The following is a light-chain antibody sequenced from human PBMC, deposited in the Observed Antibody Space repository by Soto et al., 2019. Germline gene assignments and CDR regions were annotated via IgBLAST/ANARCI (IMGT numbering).Light chain of an antibody. V-gene: IGKV3-20*01. CDR2: VAS. CDR1: QNVRNNY. CDR3: QQFGGSPRLS. J-gene: IGKJ4*01. Sequence: EVVLTQSPGTLSLSPGERATLSCRASQNVRNNYLSWYQHKPGQATRLLIYVASSRATGVPDRFSGSGSGPDFTVTITRLEPEDSAVYYCQQFGGSPRLSFGGGTKVEI.